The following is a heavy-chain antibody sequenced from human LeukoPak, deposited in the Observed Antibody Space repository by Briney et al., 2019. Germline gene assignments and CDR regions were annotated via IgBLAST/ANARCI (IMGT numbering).Heavy chain of an antibody. J-gene: IGHJ6*03. CDR2: IIPIFGTA. D-gene: IGHD3-10*01. V-gene: IGHV1-69*06. CDR3: AREGITMVRGVMDV. CDR1: GYTFTGYY. Sequence: SVKVSCKASGYTFTGYYMHWVRQAPGQGLEWMGGIIPIFGTANYAQKFQGRVTITADKSTSTAYMELSSLRSEDTAVYYCAREGITMVRGVMDVWGKGTTVTVSS.